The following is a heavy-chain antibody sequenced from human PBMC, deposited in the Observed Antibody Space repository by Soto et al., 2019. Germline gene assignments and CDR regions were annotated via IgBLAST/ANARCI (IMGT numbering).Heavy chain of an antibody. CDR1: GFTFSSYS. V-gene: IGHV3-21*01. CDR2: ISSSSSYI. CDR3: ARMGSQRYYYYGMDV. J-gene: IGHJ6*02. D-gene: IGHD6-25*01. Sequence: EVQQVESGGGLVKPGGSLRLSCAASGFTFSSYSMNWVRQAPGKGLEWVSSISSSSSYIYYADSVKGRFTISRDNAKNSLYLQMNSLRAEDTAVYYCARMGSQRYYYYGMDVWGQGTTVTVSS.